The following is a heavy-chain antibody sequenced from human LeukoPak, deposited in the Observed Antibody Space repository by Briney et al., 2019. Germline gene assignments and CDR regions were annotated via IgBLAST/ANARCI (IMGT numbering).Heavy chain of an antibody. CDR3: ASLGADHY. D-gene: IGHD1-26*01. V-gene: IGHV4-59*01. J-gene: IGHJ4*02. Sequence: PSETLSLTCTVSGGSISSYYWSWIRQPPGKGLEWIGYNYYSGSTNYNPSLKSRVTISVDTSKNQFSLKLSSVTAADTAVYSCASLGADHYWGQGTLVTVSS. CDR2: NYYSGST. CDR1: GGSISSYY.